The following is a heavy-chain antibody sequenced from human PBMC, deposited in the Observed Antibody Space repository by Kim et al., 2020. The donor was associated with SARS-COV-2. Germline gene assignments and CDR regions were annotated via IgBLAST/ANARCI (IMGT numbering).Heavy chain of an antibody. J-gene: IGHJ6*02. Sequence: GGSLRLSCTVSGFNFNSYSMNWVRQAPGKGLEWVSYISSSSNTVYYAGSVRGRFTISRDNAKNSLFLQMNSLRDEDTAVYYCARCPLSMTMVRGMITTTLFSSYNMDAWGQGTTVTVSS. CDR1: GFNFNSYS. V-gene: IGHV3-48*02. CDR2: ISSSSNTV. D-gene: IGHD3-10*01. CDR3: ARCPLSMTMVRGMITTTLFSSYNMDA.